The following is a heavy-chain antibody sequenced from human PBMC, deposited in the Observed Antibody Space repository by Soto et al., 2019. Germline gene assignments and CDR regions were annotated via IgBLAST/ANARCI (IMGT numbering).Heavy chain of an antibody. J-gene: IGHJ2*01. CDR1: GFIFSRFT. Sequence: TGGSLRLSCAASGFIFSRFTMNWVRQTPGKGLEWISHIDNTGSSMYYADSVKGRFTISRDNARNSLFLQMNSLRAEDTAVYFCANSILISRGYFDLWGRGTLVTVSS. V-gene: IGHV3-48*01. D-gene: IGHD3-16*01. CDR2: IDNTGSSM. CDR3: ANSILISRGYFDL.